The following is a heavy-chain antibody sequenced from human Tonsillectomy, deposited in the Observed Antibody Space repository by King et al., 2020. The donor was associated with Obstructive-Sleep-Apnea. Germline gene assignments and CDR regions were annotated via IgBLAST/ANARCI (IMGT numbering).Heavy chain of an antibody. CDR1: GFTFNSAW. CDR2: IKSRAEGGTV. Sequence: VKLVESGGGLVKPGGSLRLSCRTSGFTFNSAWMSWVRQVPGKGLEWVGRIKSRAEGGTVDYAAPVKGRFIISRDESKTTLYLEMNSLKSEDTAVYYCMTDFTDNAGVDYWGQGTLVTVSS. D-gene: IGHD1-1*01. CDR3: MTDFTDNAGVDY. V-gene: IGHV3-15*01. J-gene: IGHJ4*02.